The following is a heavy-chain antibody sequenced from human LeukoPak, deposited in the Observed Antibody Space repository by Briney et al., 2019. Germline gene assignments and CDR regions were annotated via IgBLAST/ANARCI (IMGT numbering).Heavy chain of an antibody. CDR2: IYPNSGGT. J-gene: IGHJ4*02. Sequence: ASVNVSYRPSRYTFSRYFMHWVGQAPGHGVEWMRWIYPNSGGTKYAQKFQGRVTMTRDTSISTIYMELSSLRSDDTAVYYCARFSGSSNFDYWGQGTLVTVSS. D-gene: IGHD1-26*01. CDR3: ARFSGSSNFDY. CDR1: RYTFSRYF. V-gene: IGHV1-2*02.